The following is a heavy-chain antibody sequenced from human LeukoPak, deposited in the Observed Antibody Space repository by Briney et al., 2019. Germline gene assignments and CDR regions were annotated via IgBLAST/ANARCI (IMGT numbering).Heavy chain of an antibody. CDR1: GFTFSSYW. V-gene: IGHV3-74*01. CDR3: AREHRHEGATVDS. CDR2: IERDGRST. D-gene: IGHD1-26*01. J-gene: IGHJ4*02. Sequence: GGSPRLSCAASGFTFSSYWMHWVRQAPGKGLVWVSRIERDGRSTSYADSVRGRFTISRDNAKNTLYLQMNSLRAEDTAVYYCAREHRHEGATVDSWGQGTLVTVSS.